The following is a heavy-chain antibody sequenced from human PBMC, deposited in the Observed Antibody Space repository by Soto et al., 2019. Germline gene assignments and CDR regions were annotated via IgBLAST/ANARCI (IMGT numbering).Heavy chain of an antibody. CDR3: ARVWVGFGRELPAYFDY. CDR2: INHSGST. V-gene: IGHV4-34*01. J-gene: IGHJ4*02. CDR1: GGSFSGYY. D-gene: IGHD1-26*01. Sequence: SETLSLTCAVYGGSFSGYYWSWIRQPPGKGLEWIGEINHSGSTNYNPSLKSRVTISVDTSKNQFSLKLSSVTAADTAVYYCARVWVGFGRELPAYFDYWGQGTLVTVSS.